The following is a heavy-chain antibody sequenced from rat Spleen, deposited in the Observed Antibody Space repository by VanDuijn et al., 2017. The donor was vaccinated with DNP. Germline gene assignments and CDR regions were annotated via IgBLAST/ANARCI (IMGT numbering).Heavy chain of an antibody. CDR2: ISYDGGST. V-gene: IGHV5-20*01. CDR3: TRIGDLHNGGDGDALDA. Sequence: EVQLVESGGGLVQPGRSLKLSCAASGFTFSDYYMAWVRQAPTKGLEWVAYISYDGGSTYYPDSVKGRFTISRDNAKNTLYLQMNSLRSEDTATYYCTRIGDLHNGGDGDALDAWGQGTSVTVSS. CDR1: GFTFSDYY. J-gene: IGHJ4*01. D-gene: IGHD1-1*01.